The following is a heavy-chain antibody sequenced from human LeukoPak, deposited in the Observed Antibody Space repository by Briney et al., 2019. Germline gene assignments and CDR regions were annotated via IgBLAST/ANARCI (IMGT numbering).Heavy chain of an antibody. CDR3: ARALVLLGNWFDP. CDR2: IIPIFGTA. J-gene: IGHJ5*02. V-gene: IGHV1-69*05. D-gene: IGHD2-21*01. Sequence: ASVKVSCKASGGTFSSYAISWVRQAPGQGLEWMGGIIPIFGTANYAQKFQGRVTITTDESTSTAYMELSSLRSGDTAVYYCARALVLLGNWFDPWGQGTLVTVSS. CDR1: GGTFSSYA.